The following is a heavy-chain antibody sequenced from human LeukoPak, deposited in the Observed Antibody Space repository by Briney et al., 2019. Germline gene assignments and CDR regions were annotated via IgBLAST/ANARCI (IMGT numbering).Heavy chain of an antibody. V-gene: IGHV3-23*01. Sequence: PGGSLRLSCAVSGITLSNYGMSWVRQAPGKGLEWVAGISDSGGRTNYADSVKGRFTISRDNSKNTLYLQMNSLRAEDTAVYYCAKDVGGYSYGFAGYYFDYWGQGTLVTVSS. CDR1: GITLSNYG. CDR2: ISDSGGRT. J-gene: IGHJ4*02. D-gene: IGHD5-18*01. CDR3: AKDVGGYSYGFAGYYFDY.